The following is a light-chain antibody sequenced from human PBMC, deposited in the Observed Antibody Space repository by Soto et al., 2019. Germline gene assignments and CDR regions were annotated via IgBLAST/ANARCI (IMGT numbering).Light chain of an antibody. Sequence: APSPGRRSLSPVESTTLSCRASQRVSSSSLAWYQQKPGQAPRLLFFGVSNRAAGVPDRFGGSGSGTDFTLTISRLEPEDFAVYYCQQDGGSPLPFGQGTKV. CDR1: QRVSSSS. CDR3: QQDGGSPLP. CDR2: GVS. J-gene: IGKJ1*01. V-gene: IGKV3-20*01.